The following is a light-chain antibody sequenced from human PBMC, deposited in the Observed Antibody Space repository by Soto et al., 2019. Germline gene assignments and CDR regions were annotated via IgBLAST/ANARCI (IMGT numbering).Light chain of an antibody. CDR2: DAS. CDR3: QQYDSYSRT. V-gene: IGKV1-5*01. J-gene: IGKJ1*01. CDR1: QSISTW. Sequence: DIQMTQSPSTLSASVGDRVTITCRASQSISTWLAWYQHKPGRAPRLLICDASSLESGVPSRFSGSGSGTEFTLTISGLQPGDFGTYYCQQYDSYSRTFGQGTKVEIK.